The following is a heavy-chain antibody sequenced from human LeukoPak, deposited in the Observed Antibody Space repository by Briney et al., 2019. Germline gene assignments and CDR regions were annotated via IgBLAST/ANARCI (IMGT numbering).Heavy chain of an antibody. D-gene: IGHD2-15*01. CDR3: ARNVPVVVAATKSGDWFDP. Sequence: SETLSLTCAVYGGSFSGYHWSWISQPPGKGLEWIGEIIHSGSTNYNPSLKSRVTISLDTSKNQFSLKLSSVTAADTAVYYCARNVPVVVAATKSGDWFDPWGQGTLVTVSS. CDR1: GGSFSGYH. V-gene: IGHV4-34*12. CDR2: IIHSGST. J-gene: IGHJ5*02.